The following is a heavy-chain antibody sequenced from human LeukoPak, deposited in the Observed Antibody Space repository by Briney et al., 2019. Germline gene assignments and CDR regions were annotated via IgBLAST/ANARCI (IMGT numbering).Heavy chain of an antibody. J-gene: IGHJ6*02. CDR2: INHSGST. Sequence: SETLSLTCAVYGGSFSGYYWSWIRQPPGKGLEWIGDINHSGSTNYNPSLKSRVTISVDTSKNQFSLKLSSVTAADTAVYYCARVGGLRPYYYYGMDVWGQGTTVTVSS. CDR3: ARVGGLRPYYYYGMDV. D-gene: IGHD4-17*01. CDR1: GGSFSGYY. V-gene: IGHV4-34*01.